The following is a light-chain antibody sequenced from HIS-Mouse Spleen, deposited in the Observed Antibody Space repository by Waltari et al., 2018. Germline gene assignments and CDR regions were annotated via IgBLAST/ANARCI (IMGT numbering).Light chain of an antibody. CDR1: ALPKKH. V-gene: IGLV3-16*01. J-gene: IGLJ3*02. CDR2: KDS. CDR3: LSADSSGTWV. Sequence: SYELTQPPSVSVSLGQMARITCSGEALPKKHYYWYQQKPGQFPLLVLYKDSERPPGFPERFSGSSSGTIVTLTISGVQAEDEADYYCLSADSSGTWVFGGGTKLTVL.